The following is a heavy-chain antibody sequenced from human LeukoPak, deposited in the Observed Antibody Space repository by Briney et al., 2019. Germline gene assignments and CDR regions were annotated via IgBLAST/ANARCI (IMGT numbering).Heavy chain of an antibody. Sequence: PSETLSLTCAVYGGSFSGYYWSWIRQPPGKGLEWIGEINHSGSTNYNPSLKSRVTISVDTSKNQFSLKLSSVTAADTAVYYCARDGSYRDYYYYYYMDVWGKGTTVTVSS. CDR2: INHSGST. D-gene: IGHD3-16*02. J-gene: IGHJ6*03. CDR3: ARDGSYRDYYYYYYMDV. CDR1: GGSFSGYY. V-gene: IGHV4-34*01.